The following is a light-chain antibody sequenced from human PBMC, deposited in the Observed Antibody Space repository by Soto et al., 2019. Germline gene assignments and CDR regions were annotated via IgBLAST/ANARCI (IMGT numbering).Light chain of an antibody. CDR1: ALPKQY. J-gene: IGLJ1*01. CDR2: KDT. V-gene: IGLV3-25*02. Sequence: SYELTQPPSVSVSPGQTARITCSGDALPKQYAYWYQQKPGQAPVLVMYKDTERPSGIPERFSGSSSGTTVTLIISGVQAEDESDYYCQSADSSGTYYVFGTGTKVTVL. CDR3: QSADSSGTYYV.